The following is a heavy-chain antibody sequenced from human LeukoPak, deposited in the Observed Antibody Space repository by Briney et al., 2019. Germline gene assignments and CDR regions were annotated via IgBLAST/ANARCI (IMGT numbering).Heavy chain of an antibody. J-gene: IGHJ5*02. CDR2: ISAYNGNT. V-gene: IGHV1-18*01. CDR1: GYTFTSYG. D-gene: IGHD3-9*01. CDR3: ARDRGVLRYFDWLLQTDAWFDP. Sequence: ASVKVSCKASGYTFTSYGISWVRQAPGQGLEWMGWISAYNGNTNYAQKLQGRVTTTTDTSTSTAYMELRSLRSDDTAVYYCARDRGVLRYFDWLLQTDAWFDPWGQGTLVTVSS.